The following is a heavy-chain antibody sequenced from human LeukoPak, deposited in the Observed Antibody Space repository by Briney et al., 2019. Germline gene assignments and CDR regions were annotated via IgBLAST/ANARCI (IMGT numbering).Heavy chain of an antibody. V-gene: IGHV4-39*07. Sequence: SETLSLTCTVSVGSISISSYYWGWIRHPPGKGREWIGSIYYSGTTNYNPSLKRRVTISVDTSKNQFSLKLSSVTAADTAVYFCARGPYSYDSSGAFDIWGQGTMVTVSS. D-gene: IGHD3-22*01. CDR2: IYYSGTT. CDR3: ARGPYSYDSSGAFDI. CDR1: VGSISISSYY. J-gene: IGHJ3*02.